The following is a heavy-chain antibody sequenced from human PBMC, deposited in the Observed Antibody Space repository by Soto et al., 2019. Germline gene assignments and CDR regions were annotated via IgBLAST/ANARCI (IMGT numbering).Heavy chain of an antibody. V-gene: IGHV4-34*01. J-gene: IGHJ6*03. Sequence: QVQLQQWGAGLLKPSETLSLTCAVYGGSFSGYYWSWIRQPPGKGLEWIGEINHSGSTNYNPSLKSRVTISVDTSKNQFSLKLSSVTAADTAVYYCAKTCSGTNYYYYYMDVWGKGTTVTVSS. D-gene: IGHD3-10*02. CDR2: INHSGST. CDR3: AKTCSGTNYYYYYMDV. CDR1: GGSFSGYY.